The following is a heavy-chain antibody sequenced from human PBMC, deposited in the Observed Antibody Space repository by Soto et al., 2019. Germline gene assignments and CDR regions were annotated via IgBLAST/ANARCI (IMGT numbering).Heavy chain of an antibody. CDR2: ISSNGGST. CDR1: GFTFSSYG. D-gene: IGHD5-12*01. V-gene: IGHV3-64*01. CDR3: ARELKIPVPLIGAAGYDYSYYYYYMDV. Sequence: GGSLRLSCAASGFTFSSYGMHWVRQAPGKGLEYVSAISSNGGSTYYANSVKGRFTISRDNSKNTLYLQMGSLRAEDMAVYYCARELKIPVPLIGAAGYDYSYYYYYMDVWGKGTTVTVSS. J-gene: IGHJ6*03.